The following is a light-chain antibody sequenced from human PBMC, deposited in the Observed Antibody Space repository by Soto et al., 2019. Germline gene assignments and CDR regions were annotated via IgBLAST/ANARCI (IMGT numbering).Light chain of an antibody. CDR1: QSISSW. CDR3: QQYNSYL. J-gene: IGKJ1*01. V-gene: IGKV1-5*01. CDR2: DAS. Sequence: IQVTQSRSTLSASVGARVTITFRASQSISSWLAWYQQKPGKAPKLLIYDASSLESGVPSRFSGSGSGTEFTLTISSLQPDDFATYYCQQYNSYLFGQGTKV.